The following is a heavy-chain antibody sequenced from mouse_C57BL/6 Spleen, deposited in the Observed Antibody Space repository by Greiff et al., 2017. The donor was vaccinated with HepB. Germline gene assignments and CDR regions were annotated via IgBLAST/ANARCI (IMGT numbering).Heavy chain of an antibody. CDR3: ARSGHYGSSSWYFDV. CDR2: INPGSGGT. V-gene: IGHV1-54*01. Sequence: VQLQQSGAELVRPGTSVKVSCKAYGYAFTNYLIEWVKQRPGQGLEWIGVINPGSGGTNYNEKFKGKATLTADKSSSTAYMQLSSLTSEDSAVYFCARSGHYGSSSWYFDVWGTGTTVTVSS. CDR1: GYAFTNYL. D-gene: IGHD1-1*01. J-gene: IGHJ1*03.